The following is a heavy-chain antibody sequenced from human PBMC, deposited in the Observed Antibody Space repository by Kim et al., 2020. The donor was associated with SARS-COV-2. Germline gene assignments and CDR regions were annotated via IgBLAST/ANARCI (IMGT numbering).Heavy chain of an antibody. Sequence: TSSAQKFQGRVTMTRATSTSTVYMELSSLRSEDTAVYYCARDDSSGYFDYWGQGTLVTVSS. CDR2: T. V-gene: IGHV1-46*01. D-gene: IGHD3-22*01. J-gene: IGHJ4*02. CDR3: ARDDSSGYFDY.